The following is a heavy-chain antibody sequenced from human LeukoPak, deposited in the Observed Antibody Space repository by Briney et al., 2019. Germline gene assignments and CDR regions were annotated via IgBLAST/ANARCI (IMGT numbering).Heavy chain of an antibody. CDR1: GFTFSSYS. CDR2: ISWDGGST. J-gene: IGHJ6*03. D-gene: IGHD4-17*01. V-gene: IGHV3-43*01. Sequence: PGGSLRLSCAASGFTFSSYSMNWVRQAPGKGLEWVSLISWDGGSTHYADSVKGRFTISRDNSKNSLYLQMNSLKTEDTAFYYCARATVIDFYYYYIDVWGKGTTVTVSS. CDR3: ARATVIDFYYYYIDV.